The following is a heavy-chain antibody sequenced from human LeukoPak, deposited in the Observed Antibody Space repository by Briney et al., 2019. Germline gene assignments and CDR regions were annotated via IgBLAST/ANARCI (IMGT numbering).Heavy chain of an antibody. D-gene: IGHD4-11*01. CDR2: ILYSGST. J-gene: IGHJ4*02. Sequence: KASETLSLTCTVSGGSISSRNNYWGWIRQPPGKGLEWIGNILYSGSTYYSRSLRSRVTMSVDTSKSQFSLKLTSVTAADTAVYYCARWLSGVYSNYGKFEFWGQGTLATVSS. CDR3: ARWLSGVYSNYGKFEF. CDR1: GGSISSRNNY. V-gene: IGHV4-39*07.